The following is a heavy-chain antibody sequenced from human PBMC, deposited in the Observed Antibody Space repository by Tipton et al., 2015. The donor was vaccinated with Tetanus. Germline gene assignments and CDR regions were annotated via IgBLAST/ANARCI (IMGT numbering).Heavy chain of an antibody. CDR2: INHSGST. D-gene: IGHD3-9*01. V-gene: IGHV4-34*01. CDR3: ARLGYDILTGYHYDS. Sequence: LRLSCAVYGGSFSGYYRSWIRQPPGKGLEWIGEINHSGSTNYNPSLKSRVTISVDTSKNQFSLKLSSVTAADTAVYYCARLGYDILTGYHYDSWGQGTLVTVSS. CDR1: GGSFSGYY. J-gene: IGHJ4*02.